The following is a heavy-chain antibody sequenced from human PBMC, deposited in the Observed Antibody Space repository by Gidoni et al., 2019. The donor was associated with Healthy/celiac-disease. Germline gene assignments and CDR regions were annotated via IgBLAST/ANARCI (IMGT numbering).Heavy chain of an antibody. D-gene: IGHD3-22*01. CDR2: IKSKTDGGTT. J-gene: IGHJ4*02. Sequence: EVQLVESGGGLVKPGGSLRLSCAASGFTFSNAWMSWVRQAPGKGLEWVGRIKSKTDGGTTDYAAPVKGRFTISRDDSKNTLYLQMNSLKTEDTAVYYCTTDVGYDSSGYYKDALADYWGQGTLVTVSS. CDR1: GFTFSNAW. CDR3: TTDVGYDSSGYYKDALADY. V-gene: IGHV3-15*01.